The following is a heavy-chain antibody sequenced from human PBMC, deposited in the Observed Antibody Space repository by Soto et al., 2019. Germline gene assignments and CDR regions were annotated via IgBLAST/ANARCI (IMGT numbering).Heavy chain of an antibody. D-gene: IGHD5-18*01. Sequence: SETLSLTCTVSGGSISRYYWNWIRQPPGKGLEWIGYIYYSGSTNYNPSLKSRVTISVDTSKNQFSVKLSSVTAADTAVYYCASSSGNSYGYPDAFDIWGQGTMVTVS. CDR2: IYYSGST. CDR3: ASSSGNSYGYPDAFDI. CDR1: GGSISRYY. V-gene: IGHV4-59*01. J-gene: IGHJ3*02.